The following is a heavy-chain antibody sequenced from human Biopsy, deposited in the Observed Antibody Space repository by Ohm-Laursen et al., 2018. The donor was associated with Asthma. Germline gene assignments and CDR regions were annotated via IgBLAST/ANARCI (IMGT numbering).Heavy chain of an antibody. CDR1: GLSLSDYY. D-gene: IGHD5-12*01. CDR3: AKRRGYSGHDNDY. Sequence: SLRLSCTASGLSLSDYYMSWIRQAPGKGLEWVSYISWSRSYTNYADSVKGRFTISRDNAKNSLFLQMNSLRAEDTAVYYCAKRRGYSGHDNDYWGQGTLVIVSS. CDR2: ISWSRSYT. V-gene: IGHV3-11*06. J-gene: IGHJ4*02.